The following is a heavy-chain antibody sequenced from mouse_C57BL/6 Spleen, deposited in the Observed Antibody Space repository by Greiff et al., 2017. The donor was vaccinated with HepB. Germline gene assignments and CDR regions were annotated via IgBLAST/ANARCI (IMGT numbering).Heavy chain of an antibody. Sequence: EVQLQQSGPELVKPGASVKISCKASGYTFTDYYMNWVKQSHGKSLEWIGDINPNNGGTSYNQKFKGKATLTVDKSSSTAYMELRSLTSEDSAVYYCARGGPTASFAYWGQGTLVTVSA. D-gene: IGHD1-1*01. CDR3: ARGGPTASFAY. CDR2: INPNNGGT. V-gene: IGHV1-26*01. CDR1: GYTFTDYY. J-gene: IGHJ3*01.